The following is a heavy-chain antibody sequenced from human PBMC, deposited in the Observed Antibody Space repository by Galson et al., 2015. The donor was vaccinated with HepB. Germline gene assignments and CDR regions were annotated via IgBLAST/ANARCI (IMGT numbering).Heavy chain of an antibody. V-gene: IGHV4-59*01. Sequence: ETLSLTCTVSGGSISSYYWSWIRQPPGKGLEWIGYIYYSGSTNYNPSLKSRVTISVDTSKNQFSLKLSSVTAADTAVYYCARDPAERFGELSGRFDPWGQGTLVTVSS. D-gene: IGHD3-10*01. CDR3: ARDPAERFGELSGRFDP. CDR2: IYYSGST. J-gene: IGHJ5*02. CDR1: GGSISSYY.